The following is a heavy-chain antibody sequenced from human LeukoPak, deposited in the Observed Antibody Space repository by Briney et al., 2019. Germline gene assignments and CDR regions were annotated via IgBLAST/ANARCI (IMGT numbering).Heavy chain of an antibody. CDR3: ARGRYSGSYRDAFDI. D-gene: IGHD1-26*01. CDR1: GYTFTSYG. CDR2: ISAYNGNT. V-gene: IGHV1-18*01. Sequence: ASVKVSCKASGYTFTSYGISWVRQAPGQGLGWMGCISAYNGNTNYAQKFQGRVTMTRDTSTSIVYMKLSSLRSEDTAVYYCARGRYSGSYRDAFDIWGQGTMVTVSS. J-gene: IGHJ3*02.